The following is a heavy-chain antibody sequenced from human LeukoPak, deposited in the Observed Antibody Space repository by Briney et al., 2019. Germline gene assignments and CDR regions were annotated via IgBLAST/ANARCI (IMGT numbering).Heavy chain of an antibody. CDR3: ARGPVAVAGRVFDI. V-gene: IGHV4-61*01. D-gene: IGHD6-19*01. Sequence: SETLSLTCTVSGGSVSSGNYYWNWIRQPPGKGLEWIGYISYTGSTNYNPSLKSRVTVSVDTSKNQFSLKLSSVTAADTAVYYCARGPVAVAGRVFDIWGQGTMVTVSS. CDR1: GGSVSSGNYY. J-gene: IGHJ3*02. CDR2: ISYTGST.